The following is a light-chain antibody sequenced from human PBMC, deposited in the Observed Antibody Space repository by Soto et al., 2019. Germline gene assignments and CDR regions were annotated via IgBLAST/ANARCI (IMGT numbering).Light chain of an antibody. V-gene: IGKV1-27*01. J-gene: IGKJ4*01. Sequence: DIQMTQSPSSLSASVGDRVTITCRASQDFSTYLAWYKQKPGKVPKLLIYAASTLQSGVPSRFSGSGSGTDFTLTISSLQPEDVATYYCQEYNSAPLTFGGGTKVDIK. CDR3: QEYNSAPLT. CDR1: QDFSTY. CDR2: AAS.